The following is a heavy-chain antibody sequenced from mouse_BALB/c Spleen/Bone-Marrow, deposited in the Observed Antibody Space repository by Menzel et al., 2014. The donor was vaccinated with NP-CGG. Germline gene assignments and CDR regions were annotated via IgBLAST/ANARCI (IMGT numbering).Heavy chain of an antibody. V-gene: IGHV1-31*01. CDR2: IYPYNGVS. J-gene: IGHJ1*01. Sequence: VQLKESGPELVKPGASVKISCKASGYSFTGYYMHWVKQSHGDRLDWIGYIYPYNGVSSYNQKFKGKATLTVDKSSSTAYMELRSLTSDDSAVYYCESRGEYFDVWGAGTTVTVSS. CDR3: ESRGEYFDV. CDR1: GYSFTGYY.